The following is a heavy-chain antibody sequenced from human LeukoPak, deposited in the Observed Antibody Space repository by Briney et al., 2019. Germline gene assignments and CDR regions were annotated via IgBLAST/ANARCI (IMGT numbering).Heavy chain of an antibody. CDR3: ARDASGSSIGLIDF. CDR1: EFTLRSYG. V-gene: IGHV3-21*01. D-gene: IGHD1-26*01. CDR2: ISTSSTYI. J-gene: IGHJ4*02. Sequence: GGSLRLSCAASEFTLRSYGMPWVRQAPGRGLEWVSYISTSSTYIYYADLVRGRFSISRDNAKNSLYLHMNSLKADDTAVYYCARDASGSSIGLIDFWGQGTLVTVSS.